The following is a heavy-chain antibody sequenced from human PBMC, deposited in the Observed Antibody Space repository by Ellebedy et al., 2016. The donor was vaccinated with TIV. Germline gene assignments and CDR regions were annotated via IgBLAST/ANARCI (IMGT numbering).Heavy chain of an antibody. D-gene: IGHD3-10*01. CDR3: AKGSFPFGDKSERIYSFQY. CDR2: GGYT. V-gene: IGHV3-53*04. CDR1: RFMSTW. Sequence: PGGSLRLSCAASRFMSTWMSWVRQAPGKGLEWVGGYTNYADSVKGRFTISTHNSRNTLYLQMTNLRTEDTAVYYCAKGSFPFGDKSERIYSFQYWGQGTLVTVSS. J-gene: IGHJ4*02.